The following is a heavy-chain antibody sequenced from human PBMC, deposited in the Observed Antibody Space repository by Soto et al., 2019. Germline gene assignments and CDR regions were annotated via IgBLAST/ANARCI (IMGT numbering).Heavy chain of an antibody. J-gene: IGHJ5*02. CDR2: IKSQTDGGTT. CDR1: GFTFSNYY. Sequence: RGSLRLSCAASGFTFSNYYMSWVRQAPGKGLEWVGRIKSQTDGGTTDYPAPVKDRFIISRDDSKNTLYLQMSSLKTEDTAVYYCTTQAISGVAASASWGQGTLVTVS. V-gene: IGHV3-15*01. D-gene: IGHD3-3*01. CDR3: TTQAISGVAASAS.